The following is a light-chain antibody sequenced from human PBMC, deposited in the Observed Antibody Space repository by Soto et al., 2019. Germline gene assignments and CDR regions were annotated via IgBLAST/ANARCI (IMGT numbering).Light chain of an antibody. J-gene: IGLJ1*01. V-gene: IGLV2-14*01. CDR1: SSDVGGYNY. Sequence: QSALTQPASVSGSPGQSIAISCTGTSSDVGGYNYVSWYQQHPGKAPKLLINDVSNRPSGVSSRFSGSKSGNTASLTISGLQAEEEADYYCSSYTISSTDVFGPGTKVTVL. CDR3: SSYTISSTDV. CDR2: DVS.